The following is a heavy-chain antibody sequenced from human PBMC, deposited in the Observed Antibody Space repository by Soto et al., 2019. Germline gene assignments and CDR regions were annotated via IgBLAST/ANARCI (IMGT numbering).Heavy chain of an antibody. V-gene: IGHV4-31*01. CDR2: IYYSGST. CDR3: ARDRGDGYNPYYYYGMDV. D-gene: IGHD3-10*01. Sequence: QVQLQESGPGLVKPSQTLSLTCTVSGGSISSGNYYWSWVRQHPGKGLEWIGYIYYSGSTFYNPSLKSLVTLSVDTSKNQFSLKLSSVTAADTAVYYCARDRGDGYNPYYYYGMDVWGQGTTVTVSS. CDR1: GGSISSGNYY. J-gene: IGHJ6*02.